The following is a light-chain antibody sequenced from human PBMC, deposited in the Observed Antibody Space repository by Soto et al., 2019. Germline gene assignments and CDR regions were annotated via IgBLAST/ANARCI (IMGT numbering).Light chain of an antibody. CDR3: QQYAILPFT. CDR2: YVS. CDR1: QSVNSRQ. J-gene: IGKJ3*01. V-gene: IGKV3-20*01. Sequence: VLTQSPGTLSLSPGERGTLSCRASQSVNSRQIAWYQQRPGQAPRLLIDYVSSRAIGIPDRFSGSGSGTDFTLTISSLEPEDFAVYYCQQYAILPFTFGPGTRVDIK.